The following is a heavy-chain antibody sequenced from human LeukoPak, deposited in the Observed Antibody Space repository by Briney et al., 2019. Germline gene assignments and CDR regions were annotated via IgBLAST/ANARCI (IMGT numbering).Heavy chain of an antibody. CDR2: LNTDGSST. V-gene: IGHV3-74*01. CDR1: GFNFSSYW. CDR3: ARWGPPFGKIDC. D-gene: IGHD3-16*01. J-gene: IGHJ4*02. Sequence: GGSLRLSCAASGFNFSSYWMHWVRQAPGKGLVWVSRLNTDGSSTNYADSVKGRFTISRDNAKSTLFLQMNSLRAEDTAVYYCARWGPPFGKIDCWGQGTLVTVSS.